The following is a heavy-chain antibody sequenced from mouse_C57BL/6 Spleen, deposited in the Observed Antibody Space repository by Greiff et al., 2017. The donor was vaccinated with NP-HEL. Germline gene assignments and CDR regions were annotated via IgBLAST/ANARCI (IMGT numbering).Heavy chain of an antibody. CDR1: GYTFTDYY. CDR2: INPYNGGT. D-gene: IGHD3-3*01. Sequence: EVQLQQSGPVLVKPGASVKMSCKASGYTFTDYYMNWVKQSHGKSLEWIGVINPYNGGTSYNQKFKGKATLTVDKSSSTAYMELNSLTSEDSAVYYCARDGQSWVDYWGQGTTLTVSS. J-gene: IGHJ2*01. CDR3: ARDGQSWVDY. V-gene: IGHV1-19*01.